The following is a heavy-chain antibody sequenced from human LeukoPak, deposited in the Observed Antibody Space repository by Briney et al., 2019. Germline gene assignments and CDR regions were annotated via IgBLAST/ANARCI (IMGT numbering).Heavy chain of an antibody. CDR2: IRNDGNNK. CDR3: AKERVSYSSSSGTGP. V-gene: IGHV3-30*02. D-gene: IGHD6-6*01. J-gene: IGHJ5*02. CDR1: GFTVSSNY. Sequence: PGGSLGLSCAASGFTVSSNYMSWVRQAPGKGLEWVAFIRNDGNNKYYADFVKGRFTISRDNSKNTLFLQMNSLRAEDTAVYYCAKERVSYSSSSGTGPWGQGTLVTVSS.